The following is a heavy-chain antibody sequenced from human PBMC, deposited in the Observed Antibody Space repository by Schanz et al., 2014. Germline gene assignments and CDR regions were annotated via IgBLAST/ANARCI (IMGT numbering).Heavy chain of an antibody. V-gene: IGHV3-23*01. CDR2: ISGGGGTT. Sequence: EVQLLESGGGLVQPGGSLRLSCTASGFTFSSYSMNWVRQAPGKGLEWVSAISGGGGTTYYADSVKGRFTISRDNSKNPLYLQMNSLRAEDTAVYYCAKSQGSSFDSWGQGTLVTVSS. CDR1: GFTFSSYS. D-gene: IGHD6-13*01. CDR3: AKSQGSSFDS. J-gene: IGHJ4*02.